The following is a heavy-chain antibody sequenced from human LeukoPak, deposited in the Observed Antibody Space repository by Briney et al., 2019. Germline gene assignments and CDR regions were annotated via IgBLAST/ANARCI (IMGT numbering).Heavy chain of an antibody. CDR2: IYYSGST. D-gene: IGHD6-19*01. CDR1: GGSISSYY. J-gene: IGHJ4*02. Sequence: SETLSLTCTVSGGSISSYYWSWIRQPPGKGLEWIGYIYYSGSTNYNPSLKSRVTISLDTSKNQFSLKLSSVTAADTAVYYCARASLGSGWYPTFDYWGQGTLVTVSS. CDR3: ARASLGSGWYPTFDY. V-gene: IGHV4-59*01.